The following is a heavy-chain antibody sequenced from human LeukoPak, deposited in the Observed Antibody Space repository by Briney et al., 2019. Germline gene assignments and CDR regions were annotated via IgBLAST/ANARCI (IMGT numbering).Heavy chain of an antibody. J-gene: IGHJ4*02. CDR1: GGSFSGYY. Sequence: PSETLSLTCAVYGGSFSGYYWSWIRQPPGKGLEWIGYIYSSGSTYYNPSLKSRVTISVDTSKDQFSLKLSSVTAADTAVYYCARSDTSGYYVDYWGQGTLITVSS. CDR2: IYSSGST. V-gene: IGHV4-34*09. CDR3: ARSDTSGYYVDY. D-gene: IGHD3-22*01.